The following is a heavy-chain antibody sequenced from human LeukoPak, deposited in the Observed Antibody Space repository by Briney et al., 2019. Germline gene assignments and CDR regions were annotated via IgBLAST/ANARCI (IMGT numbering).Heavy chain of an antibody. CDR2: ISYDGSNK. D-gene: IGHD4-17*01. Sequence: PGRSLRLSCAASGFTFSSYGMHWVRQAPGKGLEWVAVISYDGSNKYYADSVKGRFTISRDNSKNTLYLQMNSLRAEDTAVYYCAKGPGWATATTYYYYYGMDVWGQGTTVTVSS. CDR3: AKGPGWATATTYYYYYGMDV. J-gene: IGHJ6*02. V-gene: IGHV3-30*18. CDR1: GFTFSSYG.